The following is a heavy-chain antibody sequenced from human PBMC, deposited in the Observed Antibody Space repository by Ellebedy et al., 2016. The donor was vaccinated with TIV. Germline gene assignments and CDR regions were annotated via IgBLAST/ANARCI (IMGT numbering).Heavy chain of an antibody. Sequence: GESLKISCVASGFTFSSYEMNWVRQAPGKGLKWVSTIAVDTGRAFYPDSVRSRFTISRDNSQNTLYLQMNYLRAEDTAVYYCAKRLTRAFDIWGLGTMVTVSS. CDR2: IAVDTGRA. CDR3: AKRLTRAFDI. J-gene: IGHJ3*02. D-gene: IGHD3-9*01. V-gene: IGHV3-23*01. CDR1: GFTFSSYE.